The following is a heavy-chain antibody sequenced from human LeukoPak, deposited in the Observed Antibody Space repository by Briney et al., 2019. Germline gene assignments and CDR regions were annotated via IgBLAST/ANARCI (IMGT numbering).Heavy chain of an antibody. CDR1: GYTFTGYY. D-gene: IGHD2-2*01. Sequence: ASVKVSCKASGYTFTGYYMHWVRQAPRQGLEWMGWINPNSGGTNYAQKFQGRVTMTRDTSISTAYMELSRLRSDDTALYYCARDGYCSSTSCYGTWFNWGQGTLVTVSS. J-gene: IGHJ4*02. CDR2: INPNSGGT. CDR3: ARDGYCSSTSCYGTWFN. V-gene: IGHV1-2*02.